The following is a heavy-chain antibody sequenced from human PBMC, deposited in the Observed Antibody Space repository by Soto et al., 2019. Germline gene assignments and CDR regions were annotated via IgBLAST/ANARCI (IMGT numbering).Heavy chain of an antibody. V-gene: IGHV4-30-2*01. CDR3: AIGRYDSGSYPNWLDP. CDR1: GGSISSRSYS. Sequence: PSETLSLTCTVSGGSISSRSYSWTWIRQPPGKALEWIGYISHTGSTYYNTSLTSRVTISIDRSQNHFSLRLNSVTAADTAVYFCAIGRYDSGSYPNWLDPWGQGTLVTVSS. J-gene: IGHJ5*02. D-gene: IGHD3-10*01. CDR2: ISHTGST.